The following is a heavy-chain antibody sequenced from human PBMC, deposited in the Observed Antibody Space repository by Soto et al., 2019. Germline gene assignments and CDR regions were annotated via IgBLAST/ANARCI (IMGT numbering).Heavy chain of an antibody. Sequence: QVYLVQSGAEVKKPGASVNVSCKASGYTFTRYAMHWVRQAPGPRPEWMGWINPGNGDTKYSENLQGRVTFARDTSASTTYMELGSLRSEDTAVYFCARNSFISGDDDSYYFDYWGQGTPVTVPS. CDR1: GYTFTRYA. CDR3: ARNSFISGDDDSYYFDY. V-gene: IGHV1-3*01. J-gene: IGHJ4*02. D-gene: IGHD2-21*02. CDR2: INPGNGDT.